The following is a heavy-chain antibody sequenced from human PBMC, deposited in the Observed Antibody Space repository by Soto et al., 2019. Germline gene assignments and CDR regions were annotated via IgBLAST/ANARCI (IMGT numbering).Heavy chain of an antibody. CDR3: ASGGAARAYYYYGMDV. CDR1: GFTLTNYW. V-gene: IGHV3-74*01. Sequence: EVQLVESGGGLVQPGGSLRLSCAASGFTLTNYWMHWVRQAPGKGLVWVSRINSNGRSITYADSVTGRFTISRDNATNTLYLQLNSLRAADTAVYYCASGGAARAYYYYGMDVWGQGTTVTVSS. J-gene: IGHJ6*02. CDR2: INSNGRSI. D-gene: IGHD6-25*01.